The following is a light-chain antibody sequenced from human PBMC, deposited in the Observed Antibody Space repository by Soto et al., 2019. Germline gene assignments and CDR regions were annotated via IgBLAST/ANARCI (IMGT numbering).Light chain of an antibody. CDR3: SSHTLSRALQV. CDR1: ISDFVVYNY. CDR2: GVS. J-gene: IGLJ1*01. Sequence: QSALTQPASVSGSPGQSITISCSGTISDFVVYNYVSWYQQHPGKAPTLMLYGVSKRPSGVSNRFSGSKSGNTASLTISGLQAEDEADYYCSSHTLSRALQVFGTGTKLTVL. V-gene: IGLV2-14*01.